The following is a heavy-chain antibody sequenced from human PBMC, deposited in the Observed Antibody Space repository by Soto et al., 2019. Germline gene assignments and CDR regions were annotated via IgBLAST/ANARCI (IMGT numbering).Heavy chain of an antibody. CDR2: INAGNGNT. V-gene: IGHV1-3*01. D-gene: IGHD3-3*01. Sequence: ASVKVSCKASGYTFTSYAMHWVRQAPGQRLEWMGWINAGNGNTKYSQKFQGRVTITRDTSASTAYMELSSLRSEDTAVYYCAREEDSSYYDFWSGYYGRWFDPWGQGTLVTVSS. CDR1: GYTFTSYA. J-gene: IGHJ5*02. CDR3: AREEDSSYYDFWSGYYGRWFDP.